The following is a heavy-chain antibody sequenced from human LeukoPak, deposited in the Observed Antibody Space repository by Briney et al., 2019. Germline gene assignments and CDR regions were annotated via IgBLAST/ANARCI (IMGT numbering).Heavy chain of an antibody. CDR2: IRYDGNKK. D-gene: IGHD1-26*01. V-gene: IGHV3-30*02. CDR3: AKLLLETGGIGEEFDY. Sequence: GGSLRLSCAASGFTFSSYAMYWVRQAPGKGLEWVAFIRYDGNKKYYADSVKGRFTISRDNSRNTVYLQMNSPTSEDTAVYYCAKLLLETGGIGEEFDYWGQGTLVTVSS. J-gene: IGHJ4*02. CDR1: GFTFSSYA.